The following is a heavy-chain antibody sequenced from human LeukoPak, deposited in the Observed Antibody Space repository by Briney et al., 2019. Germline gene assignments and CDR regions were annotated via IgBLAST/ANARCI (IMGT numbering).Heavy chain of an antibody. CDR2: ISSSSSTI. J-gene: IGHJ4*02. CDR1: GFTLRTYS. V-gene: IGHV3-48*01. Sequence: GGSLRLFCAASGFTLRTYSMNWVRQAPGKGLEWVSFISSSSSTIHYADSVKGRFTISRDNAKNSLYLQMNSLRAEDTAVYYCARDWLRAGDLLTFLRGQATLVTVSS. D-gene: IGHD1-26*01. CDR3: ARDWLRAGDLLTFL.